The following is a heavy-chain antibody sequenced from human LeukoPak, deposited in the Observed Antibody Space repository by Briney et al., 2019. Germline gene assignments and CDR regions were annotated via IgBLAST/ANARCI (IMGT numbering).Heavy chain of an antibody. Sequence: GGSLRLSCAASGFTFSSYEMNWVRQAPGKGLEWVSYVSSSGTTIYYADSVKGRFTVSRGNAKNSLYLQMNSLRAEDTAIYYCARQLASGFDPWGQGTLVTVSS. CDR2: VSSSGTTI. J-gene: IGHJ5*02. CDR3: ARQLASGFDP. D-gene: IGHD1-1*01. CDR1: GFTFSSYE. V-gene: IGHV3-48*03.